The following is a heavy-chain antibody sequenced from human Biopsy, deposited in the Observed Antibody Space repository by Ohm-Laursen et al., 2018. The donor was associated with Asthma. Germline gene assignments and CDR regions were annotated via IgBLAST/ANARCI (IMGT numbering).Heavy chain of an antibody. V-gene: IGHV1-2*06. CDR3: AGGQKSAGDRWFDP. CDR2: INPNSGAT. Sequence: ASVKVSCKASGYTFTSYGISWVRQAPGQGLEWMGRINPNSGATNYAQKFQGRVTMTRDTSISTAYMEVSRLRSDDTAVYYCAGGQKSAGDRWFDPWGQGTLVTVSS. CDR1: GYTFTSYG. J-gene: IGHJ5*02. D-gene: IGHD6-13*01.